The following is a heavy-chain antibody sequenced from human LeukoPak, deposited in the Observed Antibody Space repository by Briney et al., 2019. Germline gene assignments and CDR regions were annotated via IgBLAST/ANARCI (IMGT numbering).Heavy chain of an antibody. D-gene: IGHD3-22*01. Sequence: ASVKVSCKASGYTFTTYNINWVRQAPGQGLEWMGWISGYNGNTNYAQKLQGRVTMTTDTSTSTAYMELRSLRSDDTAVYYCARVFSSGYYYDYWGQGTLVTVSS. CDR1: GYTFTTYN. V-gene: IGHV1-18*01. CDR2: ISGYNGNT. CDR3: ARVFSSGYYYDY. J-gene: IGHJ4*02.